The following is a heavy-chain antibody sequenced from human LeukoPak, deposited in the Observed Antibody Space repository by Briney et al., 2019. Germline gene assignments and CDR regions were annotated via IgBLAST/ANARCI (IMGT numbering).Heavy chain of an antibody. CDR3: TRTLLYCSGGSCYPTRFDY. V-gene: IGHV3-48*01. D-gene: IGHD2-15*01. Sequence: GGSLSPSCAASGFTFRSYSMNWVRKAPGKGLAWFSQISSSGSTIYYADSVKGRFTISRDNAKNSLYLQMNSLRVEDTAVYYCTRTLLYCSGGSCYPTRFDYWGQGILVTVSS. CDR1: GFTFRSYS. J-gene: IGHJ4*02. CDR2: ISSSGSTI.